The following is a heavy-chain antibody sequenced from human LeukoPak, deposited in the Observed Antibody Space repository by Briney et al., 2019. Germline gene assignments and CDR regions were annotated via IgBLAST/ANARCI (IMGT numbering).Heavy chain of an antibody. D-gene: IGHD2-15*01. V-gene: IGHV3-23*01. J-gene: IGHJ4*02. Sequence: GGSLRLSCAASGFTFSSYAMSWVRQAPGKGMEWVSTISGSGSSTYYADSVKGRFTISRDNSKNTVYLQMNSLRAEDTAVYYCAKRPYCSGAVCYHIDYWGQGTLVTVSS. CDR2: ISGSGSST. CDR3: AKRPYCSGAVCYHIDY. CDR1: GFTFSSYA.